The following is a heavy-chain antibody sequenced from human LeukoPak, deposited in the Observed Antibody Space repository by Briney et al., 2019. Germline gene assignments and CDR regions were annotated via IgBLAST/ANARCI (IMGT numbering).Heavy chain of an antibody. D-gene: IGHD3-22*01. CDR2: IYYSGST. CDR1: GGSISSYY. J-gene: IGHJ3*02. V-gene: IGHV4-59*08. Sequence: SETLSLTCTVSGGSISSYYWSWIRQPPGKGLEWIGYIYYSGSTNYNPSLKSRVTISVDTSKNQFSLKLSSVTAADTAVYYCARAADYYYDSSGSYRDQHFDIWGQGTMVTVSS. CDR3: ARAADYYYDSSGSYRDQHFDI.